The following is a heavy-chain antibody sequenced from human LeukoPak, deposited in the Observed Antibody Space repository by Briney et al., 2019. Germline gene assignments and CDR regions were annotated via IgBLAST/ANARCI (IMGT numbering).Heavy chain of an antibody. CDR3: ARDFEQQLVPDAFDT. D-gene: IGHD6-13*01. Sequence: SETLSLTCTVSGYSISSGYHWGWIRQPPGKGLEWIGSIYHSGSTYYNPSLKSRVTISVDTSKNQFSLKLSSVTAADTAVYYCARDFEQQLVPDAFDTWGQGTMVTVSS. J-gene: IGHJ3*02. CDR1: GYSISSGYH. V-gene: IGHV4-38-2*02. CDR2: IYHSGST.